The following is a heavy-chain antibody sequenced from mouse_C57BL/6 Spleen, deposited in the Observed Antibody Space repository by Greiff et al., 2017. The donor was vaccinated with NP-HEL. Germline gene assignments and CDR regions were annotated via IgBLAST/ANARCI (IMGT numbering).Heavy chain of an antibody. CDR1: GFTFTDYY. V-gene: IGHV5-12*01. J-gene: IGHJ4*01. Sequence: EVKLLESGGGLVQPGGSLKLSCAASGFTFTDYYMYWVRQTPEQRLEWVAYISNSGGSTYYPDTVKGRFTLTRDNANNTAYLQMSSLMSEDTAMYYCAGAWFIATTYDLDYWGQGTSVTVSS. CDR3: AGAWFIATTYDLDY. CDR2: ISNSGGST. D-gene: IGHD1-1*01.